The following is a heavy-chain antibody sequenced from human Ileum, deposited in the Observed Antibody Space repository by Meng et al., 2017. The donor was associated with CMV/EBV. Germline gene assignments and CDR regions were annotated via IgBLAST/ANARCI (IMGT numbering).Heavy chain of an antibody. CDR3: ARGKPNLVGATGFDH. Sequence: QVLLVQSGGEVKKTWDSVRVSCKASGYNLRDYGVTWVRQVPGQGLEWMGWIRGDNGNTNYAQKFQGRVTMTTDTFTRTAYMQLRTLRSDDSAMYYCARGKPNLVGATGFDHWGQGTLVTVSS. CDR2: IRGDNGNT. CDR1: GYNLRDYG. J-gene: IGHJ4*02. V-gene: IGHV1-18*01. D-gene: IGHD1-26*01.